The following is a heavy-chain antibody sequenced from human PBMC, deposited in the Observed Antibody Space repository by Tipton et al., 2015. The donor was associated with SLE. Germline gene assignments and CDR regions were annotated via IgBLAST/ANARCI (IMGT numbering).Heavy chain of an antibody. V-gene: IGHV4-39*07. CDR1: GGSISSSSYY. Sequence: TLSLTCTVSGGSISSSSYYWGWIRQPPGKGLEWIGSIYYGGSTYYNPSLKSRVTISVDTSKNQFSLKLSSVTAADTAVYYCARQSLGASYCGGDCYTGMDVWGQGTTVTVSS. CDR3: ARQSLGASYCGGDCYTGMDV. J-gene: IGHJ6*02. CDR2: IYYGGST. D-gene: IGHD2-21*01.